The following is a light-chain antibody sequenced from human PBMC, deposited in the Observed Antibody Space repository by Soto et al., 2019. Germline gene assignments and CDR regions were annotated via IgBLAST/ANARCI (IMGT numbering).Light chain of an antibody. Sequence: IVLTQSPGTLSLSPGERATLSCRASQSVSRSYLAWYQQKPGQAPRLLIYGASSRSTGIPCRFSGSGYGTDFTLTIRRQEPEDYSVYYCQQYGSSPPYTFGQGTKLEIK. CDR3: QQYGSSPPYT. V-gene: IGKV3-20*01. J-gene: IGKJ2*01. CDR2: GAS. CDR1: QSVSRSY.